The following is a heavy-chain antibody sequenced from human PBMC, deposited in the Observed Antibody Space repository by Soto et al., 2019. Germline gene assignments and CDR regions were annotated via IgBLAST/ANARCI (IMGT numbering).Heavy chain of an antibody. J-gene: IGHJ5*02. V-gene: IGHV4-30-2*01. CDR2: IYHSGST. CDR1: GGSIISGGYS. CDR3: ASRPSGSGFDP. D-gene: IGHD1-26*01. Sequence: SETLSVTCAVAGGSIISGGYSWIWIRQPLGKGLEWIGYIYHSGSTYYSPSLKSRVTISVDRSKNQFSLKLSSVTAADTAVYHCASRPSGSGFDPWGQGTLVTVSS.